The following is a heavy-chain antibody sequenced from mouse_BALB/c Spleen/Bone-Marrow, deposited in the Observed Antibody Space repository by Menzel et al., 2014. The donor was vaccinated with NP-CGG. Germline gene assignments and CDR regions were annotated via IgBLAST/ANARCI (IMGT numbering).Heavy chain of an antibody. CDR1: GFDFSRYW. Sequence: EVKLQESGGGLVQPGGSLKLSCAASGFDFSRYWMSWVRQAPGKGLEWIGEINPDSSTINYTPSLRDKFIISRDNAKNTLYLQMSKVRAEDTALYYCVFLGYYGYFYVWGAGTTVTVSS. CDR3: VFLGYYGYFYV. V-gene: IGHV4-1*02. J-gene: IGHJ1*01. D-gene: IGHD2-2*01. CDR2: INPDSSTI.